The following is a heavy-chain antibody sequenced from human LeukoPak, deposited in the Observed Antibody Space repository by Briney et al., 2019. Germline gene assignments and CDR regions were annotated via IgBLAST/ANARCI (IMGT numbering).Heavy chain of an antibody. D-gene: IGHD2/OR15-2a*01. CDR2: IYSGGNT. V-gene: IGHV3-53*01. Sequence: GGSLRLSCAASGFTVSSNYMSWVRQAPGKGLEWVSVIYSGGNTYYADSVKGRFTISRDISKNTLYLQMNSLRAEDTAVYFCARAVISGALYYFDCWGQGTLVTVSS. J-gene: IGHJ4*02. CDR1: GFTVSSNY. CDR3: ARAVISGALYYFDC.